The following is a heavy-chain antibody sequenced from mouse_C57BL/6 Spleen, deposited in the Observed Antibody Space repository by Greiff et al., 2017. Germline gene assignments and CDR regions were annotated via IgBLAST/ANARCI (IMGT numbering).Heavy chain of an antibody. J-gene: IGHJ4*01. CDR3: ARDYYGSSYSMDY. CDR1: GYTFTSYW. CDR2: FDPNSGGT. V-gene: IGHV1-72*01. D-gene: IGHD1-1*01. Sequence: QVQLQQPGAELVKPGASVKLSCKASGYTFTSYWMHWVKQRPGRGLEWIGRFDPNSGGTRYNEKFKSKATLTVDKPSSTAYMQLSSLTSEDSAVYYCARDYYGSSYSMDYWGQGTSVTVSS.